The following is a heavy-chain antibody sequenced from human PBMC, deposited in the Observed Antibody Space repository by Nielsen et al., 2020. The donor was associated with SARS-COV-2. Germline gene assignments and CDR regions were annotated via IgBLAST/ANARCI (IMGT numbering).Heavy chain of an antibody. J-gene: IGHJ6*02. CDR2: ISGSGDYT. CDR1: GFTFSSYA. V-gene: IGHV3-23*01. CDR3: AKLSGGNSLSGMDV. Sequence: GGSLRLSCAASGFTFSSYAMSWVRQAPEKGLEWVSGISGSGDYTYYGDSVKGRFTISRDNSKNTLYLQMNILRAEDTAVYYCAKLSGGNSLSGMDVWGQGTTVTVSS. D-gene: IGHD4-23*01.